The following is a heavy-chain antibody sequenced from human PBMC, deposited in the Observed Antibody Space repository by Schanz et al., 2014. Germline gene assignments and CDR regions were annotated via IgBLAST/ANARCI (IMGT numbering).Heavy chain of an antibody. D-gene: IGHD5-12*01. CDR3: AKDMARGGYNWVCDS. Sequence: EVQLVESGGGLVQPGGSLRLSCAASGFIFSNFAMEWVRQAPGKGLEWVSAISGSGAGTYYADSVKGRFTFSRDNSKTTLYPHMNSLRAEDTAIYYCAKDMARGGYNWVCDSGGQGTLVTVSP. CDR1: GFIFSNFA. V-gene: IGHV3-23*04. CDR2: ISGSGAGT. J-gene: IGHJ4*02.